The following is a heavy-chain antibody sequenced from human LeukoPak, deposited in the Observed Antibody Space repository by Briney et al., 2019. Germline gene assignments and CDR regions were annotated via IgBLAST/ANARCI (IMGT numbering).Heavy chain of an antibody. D-gene: IGHD4-17*01. J-gene: IGHJ5*01. CDR1: GGSVSSGYFC. CDR2: IYSSGST. Sequence: SQTLSLTCTVSGGSVSSGYFCWTWIRQSPGKGLEWIGNIYSSGSTYYNPSLKSRITISFDMSKNQFSLRMTSVTAADTAVYYCARAGNGDPRGWFDPWGQGTLVTVAS. V-gene: IGHV4-30-4*01. CDR3: ARAGNGDPRGWFDP.